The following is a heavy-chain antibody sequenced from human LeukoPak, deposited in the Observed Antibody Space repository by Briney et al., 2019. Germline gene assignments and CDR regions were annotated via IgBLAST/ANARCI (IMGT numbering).Heavy chain of an antibody. V-gene: IGHV4-61*05. CDR2: ICYSGSTYSSGST. CDR1: GGSISSSNYC. J-gene: IGHJ4*02. Sequence: SETLSLTCTVSGGSISSSNYCGGWIRQPPGKELEWIGSICYSGSTYSSGSTYYNPSLKSRVTISVDTSNNQFSLKLSSVTAADTAVYYCAKHGFGGYCSGSSCYLAYWGQGTLVTVSS. D-gene: IGHD2-2*01. CDR3: AKHGFGGYCSGSSCYLAY.